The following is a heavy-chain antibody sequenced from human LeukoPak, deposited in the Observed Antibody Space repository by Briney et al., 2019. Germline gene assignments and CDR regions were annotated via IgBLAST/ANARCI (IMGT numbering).Heavy chain of an antibody. CDR3: ARTQWLAQFTSFGY. D-gene: IGHD6-19*01. Sequence: GSLRLSCAASGFTFSSYWMSWVRQAPGKGLEWVANIKQDGSEKYYVDSVKGRFTISRDNAKNSLYLQMNSLRAEDTAVYYCARTQWLAQFTSFGYWGQGTLVTVSS. V-gene: IGHV3-7*01. J-gene: IGHJ4*02. CDR2: IKQDGSEK. CDR1: GFTFSSYW.